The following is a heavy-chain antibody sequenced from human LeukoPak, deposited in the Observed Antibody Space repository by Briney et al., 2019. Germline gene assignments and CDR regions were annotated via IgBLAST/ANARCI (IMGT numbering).Heavy chain of an antibody. Sequence: ASVKVSCKASGYTFTSYAMHWVRQAPGQRLEWMGWINAGNGNTKYSQKFQGRVTITRDTSASTAYMELSSLRSEDTAVYYCAKIRRPYYYDTSGPAYYYGMDVWGQGTTVTVSS. CDR2: INAGNGNT. D-gene: IGHD3-22*01. J-gene: IGHJ6*02. CDR1: GYTFTSYA. CDR3: AKIRRPYYYDTSGPAYYYGMDV. V-gene: IGHV1-3*01.